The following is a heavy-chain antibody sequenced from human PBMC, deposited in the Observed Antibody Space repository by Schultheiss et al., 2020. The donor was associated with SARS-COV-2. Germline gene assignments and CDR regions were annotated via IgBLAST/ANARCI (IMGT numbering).Heavy chain of an antibody. CDR3: ARALGSPYTSPRFDP. D-gene: IGHD2-2*02. Sequence: SVKVSCRTSGGTFSSYPISWVRQAPGQGLEWMGAIIPIFGTPNYAQQFQGRVTITADKSTSTAYMELSRLRSDDTAVYYCARALGSPYTSPRFDPWGQGTLVTVSS. V-gene: IGHV1-69*06. CDR1: GGTFSSYP. CDR2: IIPIFGTP. J-gene: IGHJ5*02.